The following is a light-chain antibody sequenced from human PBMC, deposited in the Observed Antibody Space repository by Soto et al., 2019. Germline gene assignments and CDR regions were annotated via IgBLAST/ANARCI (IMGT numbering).Light chain of an antibody. Sequence: DIQMTQSPSTLSASVGDRVTITCRASQSFTSWLAWYQQKPGKAPTLLIHKASNLQSGVPSRFSGSESGTEFTLTISSLQPDDFATYYCQQYNSCPWTFGQGTKVEIK. CDR1: QSFTSW. V-gene: IGKV1-5*03. CDR2: KAS. CDR3: QQYNSCPWT. J-gene: IGKJ1*01.